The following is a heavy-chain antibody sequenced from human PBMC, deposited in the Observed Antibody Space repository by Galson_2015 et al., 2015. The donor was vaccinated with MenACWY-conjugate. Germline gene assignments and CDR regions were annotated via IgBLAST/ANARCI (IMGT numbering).Heavy chain of an antibody. CDR2: IYWDDDE. J-gene: IGHJ3*02. CDR3: AHGTFDILTCYYLFGSFDI. Sequence: PALVKPPQTLTLTCTFSGFSLTTTGVGVGWIRQPPGKALEWLALIYWDDDERSSPSLKNRLTITKDTSKNQVVLTMTNMAPVDTTTYYWAHGTFDILTCYYLFGSFDIWGQGAVGPVSS. CDR1: GFSLTTTGVG. V-gene: IGHV2-5*02. D-gene: IGHD3-9*01.